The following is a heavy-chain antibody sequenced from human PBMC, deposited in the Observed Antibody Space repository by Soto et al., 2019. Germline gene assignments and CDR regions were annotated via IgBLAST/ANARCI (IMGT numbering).Heavy chain of an antibody. V-gene: IGHV3-23*01. CDR2: ITGGGGIT. J-gene: IGHJ4*02. CDR3: ARAFCVFSSWSTRDFDY. D-gene: IGHD6-13*01. Sequence: GGSLRLSCAASGFTFTNYAMTWVRQAPGQGLEWVSSITGGGGITFYADSVKGRFTISRVNSENTLYLQMNSLGAVDTAIYYSARAFCVFSSWSTRDFDYWGQGNLLTVSS. CDR1: GFTFTNYA.